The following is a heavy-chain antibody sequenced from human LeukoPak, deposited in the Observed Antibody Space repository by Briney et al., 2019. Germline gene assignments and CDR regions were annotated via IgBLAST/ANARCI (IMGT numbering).Heavy chain of an antibody. Sequence: PGGSLRLSCAASGFTFSDYDMHWVRQATGKGLEWVSAIGTAGDTYYTGSVKGRFTISRENAKNSLYLQMNSLRAGDTAVYYCSSGNSHAFDIWGQGTMVTVSS. CDR2: IGTAGDT. CDR1: GFTFSDYD. CDR3: SSGNSHAFDI. V-gene: IGHV3-13*01. D-gene: IGHD4-23*01. J-gene: IGHJ3*02.